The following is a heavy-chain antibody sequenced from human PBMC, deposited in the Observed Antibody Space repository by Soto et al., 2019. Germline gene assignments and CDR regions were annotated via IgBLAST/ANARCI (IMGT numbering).Heavy chain of an antibody. D-gene: IGHD3-10*01. Sequence: VQLLESGGGLVQPGGSLRLSCAASGFTFSSYAMSWVRQAPGKGLEWVSAISGSGGSTYYADSVKGRFTISRDNSKNTLYLQMNSLRAEDTAVYYCAKDAPPYGSGISPWFDPWGQGTLVTVSS. V-gene: IGHV3-23*01. CDR3: AKDAPPYGSGISPWFDP. J-gene: IGHJ5*02. CDR1: GFTFSSYA. CDR2: ISGSGGST.